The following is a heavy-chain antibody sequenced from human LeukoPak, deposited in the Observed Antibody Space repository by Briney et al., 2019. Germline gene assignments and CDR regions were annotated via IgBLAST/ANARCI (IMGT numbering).Heavy chain of an antibody. D-gene: IGHD2-21*02. CDR3: IVVVTAIPH. Sequence: ASVKVSCKASGYTFTNYDINWVRQAPGQGLEWMGWISVYNGNTNYAQKLQGRVTMTTDTSTSTAYMELRSLTSDDTAVYYAIVVVTAIPHWGQGTPVTVSS. V-gene: IGHV1-18*01. CDR2: ISVYNGNT. CDR1: GYTFTNYD. J-gene: IGHJ4*02.